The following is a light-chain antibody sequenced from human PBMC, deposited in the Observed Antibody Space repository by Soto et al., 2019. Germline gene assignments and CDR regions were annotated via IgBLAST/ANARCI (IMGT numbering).Light chain of an antibody. J-gene: IGKJ1*01. CDR2: GAS. CDR1: QSVSSN. V-gene: IGKV3-15*01. Sequence: EIVMTQSPATLSVSPGERATLSCRASQSVSSNLAWYQQKPGQAPRLLIYGASTRATGIPARFSGSGSGTEFTLTISSLQSEDFALYYCQQYTFWPETFGQGTKVDIK. CDR3: QQYTFWPET.